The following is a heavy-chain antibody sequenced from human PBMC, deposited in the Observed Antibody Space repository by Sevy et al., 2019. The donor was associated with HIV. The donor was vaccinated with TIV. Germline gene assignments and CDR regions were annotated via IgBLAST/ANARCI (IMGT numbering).Heavy chain of an antibody. J-gene: IGHJ6*02. D-gene: IGHD3-3*01. V-gene: IGHV1-8*01. CDR2: MNPNSGNT. CDR1: GYTFTSYD. Sequence: ASVKVSCKASGYTFTSYDINWVRQATGQGLEWMGWMNPNSGNTGYAQKFQGRVIMTRNTSITTAYMELSSLKSEDTAVYYCAKGYYGFWSGCYYGMDVWGQGTTVTVSS. CDR3: AKGYYGFWSGCYYGMDV.